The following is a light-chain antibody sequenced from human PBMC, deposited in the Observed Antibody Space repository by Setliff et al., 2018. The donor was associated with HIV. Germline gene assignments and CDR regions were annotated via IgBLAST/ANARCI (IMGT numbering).Light chain of an antibody. CDR3: SSYTSISTYV. CDR2: EVN. Sequence: QSVLTQPPSVSGSPGQSVTISCTGTSSDVGSYNRVSWYQQPPGTAPKLMIYEVNNRPSGVPDRFSGSKSGNTASLTISGLQAEGEADYYCSSYTSISTYVFGTGTKVTVL. V-gene: IGLV2-18*02. CDR1: SSDVGSYNR. J-gene: IGLJ1*01.